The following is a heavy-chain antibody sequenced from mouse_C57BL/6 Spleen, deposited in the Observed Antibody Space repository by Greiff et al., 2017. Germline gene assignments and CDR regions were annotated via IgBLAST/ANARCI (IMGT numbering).Heavy chain of an antibody. CDR1: GYTFTSYT. CDR3: ARSENGYDRYYAMDY. CDR2: INPSSGYT. J-gene: IGHJ4*01. V-gene: IGHV1-4*01. D-gene: IGHD2-2*01. Sequence: VQLVESGAELARPGASVKMSCKASGYTFTSYTMHWVKQRPGQGLEWIGYINPSSGYTKYNQKFKDKATLTADKSSSTAYMQLSSLTSEDSAVYYCARSENGYDRYYAMDYWGQGTSVTVSS.